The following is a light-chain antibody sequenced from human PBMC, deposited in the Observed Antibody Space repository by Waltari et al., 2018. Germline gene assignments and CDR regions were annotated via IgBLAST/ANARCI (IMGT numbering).Light chain of an antibody. V-gene: IGLV2-8*01. CDR1: NSDVGAYNY. J-gene: IGLJ1*01. Sequence: QSVLTQPPSATGSPGQSVTISCPGTNSDVGAYNYVSWYQQHPGKVPKHLIYEVTNRPSGVPDRFSGSKSGNTASLTVSELQADDEADYYCSSYAHNNHFVFGTGTKVTVL. CDR3: SSYAHNNHFV. CDR2: EVT.